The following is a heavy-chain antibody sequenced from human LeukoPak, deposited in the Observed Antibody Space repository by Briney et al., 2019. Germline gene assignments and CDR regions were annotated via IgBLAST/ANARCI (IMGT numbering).Heavy chain of an antibody. CDR3: ARANDRGGTSPLDY. J-gene: IGHJ4*02. CDR2: IYHTGSA. CDR1: NYYISSGSY. Sequence: RPSETLSLTCGVSNYYISSGSYWSWIWQPPGKGLEWIGSIYHTGSAYYSSSLQSRVTISVDTSKNQFSVKLSSVTAADTAVYYCARANDRGGTSPLDYWGQGTLATVSS. D-gene: IGHD2-2*01. V-gene: IGHV4-38-2*01.